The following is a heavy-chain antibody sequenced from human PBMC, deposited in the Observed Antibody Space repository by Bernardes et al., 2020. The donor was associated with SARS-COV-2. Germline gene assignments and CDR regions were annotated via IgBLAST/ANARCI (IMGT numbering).Heavy chain of an antibody. CDR1: GYTFSGYY. CDR2: INPNSGGT. D-gene: IGHD3-22*01. V-gene: IGHV1-2*04. Sequence: ASVKVSCKASGYTFSGYYIHWVRQAPGHGLEWMGWINPNSGGTRYSKRFQDWVTMTKDTSISTAYLDLSRLTSNDTAGYFCARGSEGLSYYYDKSGYSLDSWGQGTLLTVSS. J-gene: IGHJ4*02. CDR3: ARGSEGLSYYYDKSGYSLDS.